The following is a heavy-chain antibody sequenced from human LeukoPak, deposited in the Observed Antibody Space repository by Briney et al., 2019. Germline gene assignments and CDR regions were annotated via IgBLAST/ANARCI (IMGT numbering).Heavy chain of an antibody. CDR2: IIPIFGTA. CDR3: ARDRPGRYCSTISCYSASPFDP. Sequence: RASVKVSCKASGGTVSRYPISWVRQAPGQGLGWMGGIIPIFGTANYAQKFQGRVTITADESTSTAYMELSSLRSEDTAVYYCARDRPGRYCSTISCYSASPFDPWGQGTLVTVSS. J-gene: IGHJ5*02. CDR1: GGTVSRYP. D-gene: IGHD2-2*02. V-gene: IGHV1-69*13.